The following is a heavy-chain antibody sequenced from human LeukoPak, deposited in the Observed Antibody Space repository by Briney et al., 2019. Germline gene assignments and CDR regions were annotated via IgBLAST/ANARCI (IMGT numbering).Heavy chain of an antibody. CDR2: IYYSGST. CDR3: ARDLGYYDILTGYPYAFDI. V-gene: IGHV4-59*01. J-gene: IGHJ3*02. CDR1: GGSLSSYY. D-gene: IGHD3-9*01. Sequence: SETLSLTCTVSGGSLSSYYWSWIRQPPGKGLEWIGYIYYSGSTNYNPSLKSRVTISVDTSKNQFSLKLSSVTAADTAVYYCARDLGYYDILTGYPYAFDIWGQGTMVTVSS.